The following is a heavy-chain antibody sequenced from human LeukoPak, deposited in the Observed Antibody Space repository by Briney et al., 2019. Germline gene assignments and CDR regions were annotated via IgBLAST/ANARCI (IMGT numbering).Heavy chain of an antibody. Sequence: GGSLRLSCASSGFTFSTYWMSWVRQAPGKGLEWVSHSSSSGSTIYYAGSVKGRFTIARDNAKNSVYLQMNSLRAEDTAVYYCARGSLHSAYGFDYWGQGTLVTVSS. J-gene: IGHJ4*02. V-gene: IGHV3-48*03. CDR3: ARGSLHSAYGFDY. D-gene: IGHD5-12*01. CDR1: GFTFSTYW. CDR2: SSSSGSTI.